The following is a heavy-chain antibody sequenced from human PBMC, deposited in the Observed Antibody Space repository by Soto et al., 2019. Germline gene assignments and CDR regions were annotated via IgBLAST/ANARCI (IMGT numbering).Heavy chain of an antibody. Sequence: GGSLRLSCAASGFTFSSYGMHWVRQAPGKGLEWVAVIWYDGSNKYYADSVKGRFTISRDNSKNTLYLQMNSLRAEDTAVYYCARGTGYSGSLWGWDYYYGMDVWGQGTTVTVSS. D-gene: IGHD1-26*01. V-gene: IGHV3-33*01. CDR3: ARGTGYSGSLWGWDYYYGMDV. CDR1: GFTFSSYG. J-gene: IGHJ6*02. CDR2: IWYDGSNK.